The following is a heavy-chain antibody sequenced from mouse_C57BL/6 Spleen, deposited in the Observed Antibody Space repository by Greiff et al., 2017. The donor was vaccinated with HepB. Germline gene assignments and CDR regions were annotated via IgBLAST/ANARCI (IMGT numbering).Heavy chain of an antibody. CDR3: ARDDGLDY. Sequence: VQLQQSGPELVKPGASVKISCKASGYAFSSSWMNWVKQRPGKGLEWIGRIYPGDGDTNYNGKFKGKATLTADKSSSTAYMQLSSLTSEDSAVYCCARDDGLDYWGQGTTLTVSS. D-gene: IGHD2-3*01. J-gene: IGHJ2*01. CDR2: IYPGDGDT. V-gene: IGHV1-82*01. CDR1: GYAFSSSW.